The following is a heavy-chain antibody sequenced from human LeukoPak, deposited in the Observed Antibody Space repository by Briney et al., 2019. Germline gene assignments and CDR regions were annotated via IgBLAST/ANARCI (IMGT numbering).Heavy chain of an antibody. Sequence: GGSLRLSCVASGFTFSHSWMTWVRQAPGKGLEWVGHIKEDGSSQNYADSVKGRFTISRDNAKNSLYLQINSLRAEDTAVYYCARSSYSSSSSVWGQGTMVTVSS. J-gene: IGHJ3*01. V-gene: IGHV3-7*03. CDR1: GFTFSHSW. D-gene: IGHD6-6*01. CDR2: IKEDGSSQ. CDR3: ARSSYSSSSSV.